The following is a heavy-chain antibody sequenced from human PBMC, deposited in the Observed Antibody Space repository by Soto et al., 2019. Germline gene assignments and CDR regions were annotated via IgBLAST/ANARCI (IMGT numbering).Heavy chain of an antibody. CDR3: VRDKKPARPGYYGMDV. CDR1: GFTFSSYG. Sequence: GGSMRLWCSASGFTFSSYGMSWVRKAPGKGLEWVANIKQDGSEKYYVDSVKGRFTISRDNAKNSLYLQMNSLRAEDTAVYYCVRDKKPARPGYYGMDVWAEGTTVTVYS. CDR2: IKQDGSEK. J-gene: IGHJ6*02. V-gene: IGHV3-7*03. D-gene: IGHD6-6*01.